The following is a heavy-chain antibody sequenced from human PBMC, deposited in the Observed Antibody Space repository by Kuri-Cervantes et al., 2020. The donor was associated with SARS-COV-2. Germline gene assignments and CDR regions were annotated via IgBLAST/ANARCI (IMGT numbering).Heavy chain of an antibody. CDR2: IYYSGST. J-gene: IGHJ4*02. CDR1: GGSISSYY. Sequence: SETLSLTCTVSGGSISSYYWSWIRQPPGKGLEWIGYIYYSGSTNYNPSLKSRVTISVDTSKNQFSLKLSSVTAADTAVYYCAREAEAVAGALDYWGQGTLVTVSS. D-gene: IGHD6-19*01. CDR3: AREAEAVAGALDY. V-gene: IGHV4-59*01.